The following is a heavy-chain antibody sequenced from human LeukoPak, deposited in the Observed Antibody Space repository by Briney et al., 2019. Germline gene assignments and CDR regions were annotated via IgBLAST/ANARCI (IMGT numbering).Heavy chain of an antibody. D-gene: IGHD3-10*01. CDR1: GGSISSYY. V-gene: IGHV4-59*08. Sequence: KPSETLSLTCTVSGGSISSYYWSWIRQPPGKGLEWIGYIYYSGSTNYNPSLKSRVTISVDTSKNQFSLKLSSVTAADTAVYYCARHSHYYGSWSLIDYWGQGTLVTVSS. J-gene: IGHJ4*02. CDR3: ARHSHYYGSWSLIDY. CDR2: IYYSGST.